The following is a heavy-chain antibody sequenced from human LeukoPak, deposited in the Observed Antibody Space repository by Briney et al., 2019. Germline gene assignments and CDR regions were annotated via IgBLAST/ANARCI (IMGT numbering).Heavy chain of an antibody. J-gene: IGHJ4*02. D-gene: IGHD4-11*01. CDR1: GFTFDDYA. Sequence: GGSLRLSCAASGFTFDDYAMHWVRQAPGKGLEWVSNISWDSVTIGYADSVKGRFTISRDNAKNSLYLQMSSLRAEDAALYYCAKDHYNNRGYFDYWGQGTRSPSPQ. CDR3: AKDHYNNRGYFDY. CDR2: ISWDSVTI. V-gene: IGHV3-9*01.